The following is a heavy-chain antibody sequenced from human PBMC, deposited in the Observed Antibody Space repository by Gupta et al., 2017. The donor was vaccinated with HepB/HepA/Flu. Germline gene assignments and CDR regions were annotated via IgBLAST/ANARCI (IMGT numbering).Heavy chain of an antibody. CDR1: GGTFSSYA. V-gene: IGHV1-69*01. Sequence: QVQLVQSGAEVKKPGSSVKVSCKASGGTFSSYAISWVRQAPGQGLEWMGGIIPIFGTANYAQKFQGRVTITADESTSTAYMELSSLRSEDTAVYYCARADWGYCSSISCYDYYYMDVWGKGTTVTVSS. CDR2: IIPIFGTA. J-gene: IGHJ6*03. CDR3: ARADWGYCSSISCYDYYYMDV. D-gene: IGHD2-2*01.